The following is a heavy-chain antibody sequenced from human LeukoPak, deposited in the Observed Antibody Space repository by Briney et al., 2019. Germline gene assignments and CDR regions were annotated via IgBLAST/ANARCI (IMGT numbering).Heavy chain of an antibody. CDR3: ARDDSRYYYGSGSYWDY. J-gene: IGHJ4*02. V-gene: IGHV3-30*04. CDR2: ISYDGSNK. CDR1: GGSISSSN. Sequence: LPLTCTVSGGSISSSNYYWGWIRQPPGKGLEWMAVISYDGSNKYYADSVKGRFTISRDNSKNTLYLQMNSLRAEDTAVYYCARDDSRYYYGSGSYWDYWGQGTLVTVSS. D-gene: IGHD3-10*01.